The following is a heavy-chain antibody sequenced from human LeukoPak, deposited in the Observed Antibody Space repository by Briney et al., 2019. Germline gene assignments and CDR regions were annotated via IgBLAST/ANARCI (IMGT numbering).Heavy chain of an antibody. Sequence: GASVKVSCKASGYTFTDYGISWVRQAPGQGLEWMGWISAYNGNTNYAQKLQGRVTMTTDTSTSTAYMELRSLRSDDTAVYYCARGRSLAYCGGDCYSSFDPWGQGTLVTVSS. CDR3: ARGRSLAYCGGDCYSSFDP. J-gene: IGHJ5*02. V-gene: IGHV1-18*01. CDR1: GYTFTDYG. D-gene: IGHD2-21*02. CDR2: ISAYNGNT.